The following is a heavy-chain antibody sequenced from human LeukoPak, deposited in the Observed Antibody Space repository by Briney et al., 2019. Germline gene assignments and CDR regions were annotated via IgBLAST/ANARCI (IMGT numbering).Heavy chain of an antibody. J-gene: IGHJ4*02. Sequence: SETLSVTCAVYGGSFSGYYWGWIRQPPGKGLEWIGEINHSGSTNYNPSLKSRVTISVDTSKNQFSLKLSSVTAADTAVYYCAREGVVGAYGHFDYWGQGTLVTVSS. CDR1: GGSFSGYY. CDR2: INHSGST. D-gene: IGHD2-15*01. V-gene: IGHV4-34*01. CDR3: AREGVVGAYGHFDY.